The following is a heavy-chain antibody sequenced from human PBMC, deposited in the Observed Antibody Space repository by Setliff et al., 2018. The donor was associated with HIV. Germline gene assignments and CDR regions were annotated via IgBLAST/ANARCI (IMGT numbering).Heavy chain of an antibody. V-gene: IGHV3-53*05. CDR2: IYTGGAT. CDR3: AKDIRSSWPAEYFQH. J-gene: IGHJ1*01. D-gene: IGHD6-13*01. Sequence: GSLRLSCAASGVTVSKNYMSWVRQAPGKGLEWASVIYTGGATFYADSVKARFTISRDNSRNTLYLQMNSLRAEDTALYYCAKDIRSSWPAEYFQHWGQGTLVTVSS. CDR1: GVTVSKNY.